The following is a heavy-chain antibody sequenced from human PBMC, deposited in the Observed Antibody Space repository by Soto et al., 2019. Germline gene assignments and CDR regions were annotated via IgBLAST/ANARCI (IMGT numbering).Heavy chain of an antibody. D-gene: IGHD3-22*01. CDR3: ARAGEGGSSGYAFDI. Sequence: SETLSLTCAVYGGSFSGYYWSWIRQPPGKGLEWIGEINHNGSTNYNPSLKSRVTISVDTSKNQFSLKLSSVTAADTAVYYCARAGEGGSSGYAFDIWGQGTMVTVSS. CDR2: INHNGST. V-gene: IGHV4-34*01. CDR1: GGSFSGYY. J-gene: IGHJ3*02.